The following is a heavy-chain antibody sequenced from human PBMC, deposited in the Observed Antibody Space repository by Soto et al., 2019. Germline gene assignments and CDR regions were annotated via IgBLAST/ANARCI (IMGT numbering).Heavy chain of an antibody. J-gene: IGHJ5*02. CDR3: ARACSGGSCYHNWFDP. Sequence: QVQLVQSGAEVKKPGSSVKVSCKASGGTFSSYTISWVRQAPGQGLEWMGRIIPILGIANYAQKFQGRVTITADKSTSTAYMELSSLRSEDTAVYYCARACSGGSCYHNWFDPWGQGTLVTVSS. D-gene: IGHD2-15*01. CDR1: GGTFSSYT. CDR2: IIPILGIA. V-gene: IGHV1-69*02.